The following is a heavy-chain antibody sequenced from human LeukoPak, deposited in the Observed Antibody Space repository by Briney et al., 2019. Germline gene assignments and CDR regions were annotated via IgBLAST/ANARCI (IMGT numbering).Heavy chain of an antibody. D-gene: IGHD6-6*01. CDR3: AKIRLGRLDP. CDR2: INLNSGGA. V-gene: IGHV1-2*02. Sequence: ASVKVSCKASVDTFSNYYIHWLRQAPGQGPEWVGWINLNSGGANYAQKFQGRVTLTRDTSISTAYLVLSSLRSDDTSIYYCAKIRLGRLDPWGQGTLVTVSS. CDR1: VDTFSNYY. J-gene: IGHJ5*02.